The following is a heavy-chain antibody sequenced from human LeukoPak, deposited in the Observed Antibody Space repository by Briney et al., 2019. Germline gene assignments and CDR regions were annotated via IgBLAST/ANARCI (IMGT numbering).Heavy chain of an antibody. V-gene: IGHV3-53*01. CDR3: ARGGLPPYMDV. D-gene: IGHD5/OR15-5a*01. CDR2: IYSGGST. J-gene: IGHJ6*03. Sequence: SGGSLRLSCAASGFTFSDYYMSWIRQAPGKGLEWVSVIYSGGSTYYADSVKGRFTISRDNSKNTLYLQMHSLRAEDTAVYYCARGGLPPYMDVWGKGTAVTVPS. CDR1: GFTFSDYY.